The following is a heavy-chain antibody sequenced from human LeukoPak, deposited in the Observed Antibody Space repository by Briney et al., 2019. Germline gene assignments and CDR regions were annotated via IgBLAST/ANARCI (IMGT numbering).Heavy chain of an antibody. V-gene: IGHV1-69*13. CDR3: ATDVPLGDSSGWYPPFDY. J-gene: IGHJ4*02. CDR1: GGTFSSYA. D-gene: IGHD6-19*01. CDR2: IIPIFGTA. Sequence: GASVKVSCKASGGTFSSYAISWVRQAPGQGLEWMGGIIPIFGTANYAQKFQGRVTITADESTSTAYMELSSLRSEDTAVYYCATDVPLGDSSGWYPPFDYWGQGTLVTVSS.